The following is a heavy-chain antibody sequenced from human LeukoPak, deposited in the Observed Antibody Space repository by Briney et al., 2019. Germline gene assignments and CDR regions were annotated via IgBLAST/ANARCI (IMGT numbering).Heavy chain of an antibody. Sequence: PGGSLRLSCAASGFTFSDFSMSWIRQAPGKGLEWVSYISSNSRHTNYADSVKGRFTISRDNAKNSLFLQMNGLRAEDTAIYYCARKRYLAESHWGQGTLVTVSS. J-gene: IGHJ4*02. V-gene: IGHV3-11*06. CDR2: ISSNSRHT. D-gene: IGHD3-10*01. CDR1: GFTFSDFS. CDR3: ARKRYLAESH.